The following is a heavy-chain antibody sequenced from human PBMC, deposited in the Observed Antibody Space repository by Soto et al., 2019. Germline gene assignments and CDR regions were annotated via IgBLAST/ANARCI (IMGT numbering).Heavy chain of an antibody. J-gene: IGHJ4*02. D-gene: IGHD7-27*01. CDR2: ISYDGSNK. Sequence: QVQLVESGGGVVQPGRSLRLSCAASGFTFSSYAMHWVRQAPGKGLEWVAVISYDGSNKYYGDSVRGRFTISRDNSKNTLYLQMNSLRAEDTAVYYCARELPLGYYFDYWGQGTLVTVSS. CDR1: GFTFSSYA. V-gene: IGHV3-30-3*01. CDR3: ARELPLGYYFDY.